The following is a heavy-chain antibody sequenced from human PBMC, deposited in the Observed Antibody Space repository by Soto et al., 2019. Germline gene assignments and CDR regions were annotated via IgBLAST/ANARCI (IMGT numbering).Heavy chain of an antibody. J-gene: IGHJ3*02. CDR1: GFTLSRYS. CDR2: ISRSSSTI. D-gene: IGHD3-22*01. Sequence: GGSLRLSCVASGFTLSRYSMNWVRQAPWKGLEWVSYISRSSSTIYYADSVKGRFTISRDNAENSLYLQMNSLRAEDTAVYYCARGDYYDVSGPFSDAFDIWGQGTMFTV. V-gene: IGHV3-48*01. CDR3: ARGDYYDVSGPFSDAFDI.